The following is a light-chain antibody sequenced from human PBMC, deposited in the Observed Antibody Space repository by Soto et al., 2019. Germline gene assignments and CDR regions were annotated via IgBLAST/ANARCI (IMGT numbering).Light chain of an antibody. CDR1: SSDVGGYNF. V-gene: IGLV2-14*01. CDR2: EVS. CDR3: SSYTSSSPLV. Sequence: QSALTQPASVSGSPGQSITISCTGTSSDVGGYNFVSWYQQHPGKVPKLMIYEVSNRPLGVSNRFSGSKSGNTASLTISGLQAEDEADYYCSSYTSSSPLVXGGGTKLTVL. J-gene: IGLJ2*01.